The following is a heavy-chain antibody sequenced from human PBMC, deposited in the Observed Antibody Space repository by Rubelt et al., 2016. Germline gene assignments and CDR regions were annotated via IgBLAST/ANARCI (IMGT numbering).Heavy chain of an antibody. CDR3: ARADYYDSSGYHNWFDP. Sequence: QVQLQESGPGLVKPSDTLSLTCTVSGGSISSYYWSWIRQPPGKGLEWIGYIYYSGSTNYNPTLKSRVTIAVYTSKNQFYLKLSSVTAADTAVYYGARADYYDSSGYHNWFDPWGQGTLVTVSS. J-gene: IGHJ5*02. CDR2: IYYSGST. V-gene: IGHV4-59*01. CDR1: GGSISSYY. D-gene: IGHD3-22*01.